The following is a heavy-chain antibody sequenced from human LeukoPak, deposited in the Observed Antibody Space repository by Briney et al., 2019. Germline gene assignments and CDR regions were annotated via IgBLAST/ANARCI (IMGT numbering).Heavy chain of an antibody. D-gene: IGHD3-10*01. Sequence: GGSLRLSCAASGFTFSSYAMTWVRQAPGKGLQWVSTISVSGENTYYADSVKGRFTTSRDISKSTLYLQMNSLRDEDTAVYYCAKYGSGSYYNGLYWGQGTLVTVSS. CDR3: AKYGSGSYYNGLY. CDR1: GFTFSSYA. J-gene: IGHJ4*02. V-gene: IGHV3-23*01. CDR2: ISVSGENT.